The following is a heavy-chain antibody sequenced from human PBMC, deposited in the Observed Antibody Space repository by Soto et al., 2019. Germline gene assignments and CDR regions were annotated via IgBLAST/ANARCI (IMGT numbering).Heavy chain of an antibody. J-gene: IGHJ4*02. D-gene: IGHD3-10*02. V-gene: IGHV1-46*01. CDR2: IYPGDGTT. CDR1: GYSFTSYY. CDR3: ARSYVQSRPIDY. Sequence: ASVKVSCKASGYSFTSYYLHWVRQAPGQGFEWMGIIYPGDGTTRCAPKFQGRVTMTRDTSTSTVYMELSSLRSDDTAVYHCARSYVQSRPIDYWGQGTLVTVSS.